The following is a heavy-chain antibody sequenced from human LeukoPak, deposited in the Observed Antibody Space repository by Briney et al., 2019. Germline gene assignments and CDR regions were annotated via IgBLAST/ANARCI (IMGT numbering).Heavy chain of an antibody. Sequence: SVKLSCKASGYTFTSYGISWVRQAPGQGLELMGWISVYNGNTNYEQKLQGRVTMTTGTSTSTAYMELRSLRADDTAVYYCAKISGSYYYYYYMDVWGKGTTVTVSS. CDR3: AKISGSYYYYYYMDV. CDR2: ISVYNGNT. V-gene: IGHV1-18*01. J-gene: IGHJ6*03. D-gene: IGHD2-15*01. CDR1: GYTFTSYG.